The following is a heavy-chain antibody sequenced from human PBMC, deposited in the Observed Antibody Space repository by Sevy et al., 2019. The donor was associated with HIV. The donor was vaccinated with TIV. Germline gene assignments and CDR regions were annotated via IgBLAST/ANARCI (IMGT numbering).Heavy chain of an antibody. CDR2: ISFDGDTK. V-gene: IGHV3-30*03. CDR3: ARKYDSSGYFDY. Sequence: GGSLRLSCAASGFSFRNYGMHWVRQAPGKGLEWLALISFDGDTKYYGDSVKGRFTISRDNSKNTLYLQMNSLRAEDTAIYYCARKYDSSGYFDYWGQGTLVTVSS. J-gene: IGHJ4*02. CDR1: GFSFRNYG. D-gene: IGHD3-22*01.